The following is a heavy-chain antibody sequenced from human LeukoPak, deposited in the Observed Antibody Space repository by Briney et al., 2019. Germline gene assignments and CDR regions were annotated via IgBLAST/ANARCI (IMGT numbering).Heavy chain of an antibody. V-gene: IGHV1-18*01. D-gene: IGHD3-22*01. J-gene: IGHJ4*02. CDR1: GYTFTSYG. CDR2: ISAYNGNT. CDR3: ARGPANYYDSSGYGANY. Sequence: GASVKVSCKASGYTFTSYGISWVRQAPGQGLEWMGWISAYNGNTNYAQKLQGRVTMTTDTSTSTAYMELRSLRSEDTAVYYCARGPANYYDSSGYGANYWGQGTLVTVSS.